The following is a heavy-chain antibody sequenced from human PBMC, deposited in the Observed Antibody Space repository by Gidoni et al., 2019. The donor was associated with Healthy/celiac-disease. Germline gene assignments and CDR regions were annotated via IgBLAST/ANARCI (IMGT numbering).Heavy chain of an antibody. V-gene: IGHV4-34*01. Sequence: QVQLQQWGAGLLKPSETLSLTCAVYGGSFSGYYWSWLPQPPGKGLEWIGEINHSGSTNYNPSLKSRVTISVDTSKNQFSLKLSSVTAADTAVYYCARCRGIQRGVVVVAATNYYYGMDVWGQGTTVTVSS. D-gene: IGHD2-15*01. CDR3: ARCRGIQRGVVVVAATNYYYGMDV. J-gene: IGHJ6*02. CDR1: GGSFSGYY. CDR2: INHSGST.